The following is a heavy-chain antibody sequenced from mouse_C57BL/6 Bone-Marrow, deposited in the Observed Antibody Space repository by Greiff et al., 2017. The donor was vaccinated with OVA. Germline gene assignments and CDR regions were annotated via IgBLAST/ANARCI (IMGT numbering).Heavy chain of an antibody. CDR2: IRSKSNNYAT. CDR1: GFSFNTYA. D-gene: IGHD2-4*01. V-gene: IGHV10-1*01. CDR3: VRDYDVNWFAY. Sequence: EVKLMESGGGLVQPKGSLKLSCAASGFSFNTYAMNWVRQAPGKGLEWVARIRSKSNNYATYYADSVKDRFTISRDDSESMLYLQMNNLKTEDTAMYYCVRDYDVNWFAYWGQGTLVTVSA. J-gene: IGHJ3*01.